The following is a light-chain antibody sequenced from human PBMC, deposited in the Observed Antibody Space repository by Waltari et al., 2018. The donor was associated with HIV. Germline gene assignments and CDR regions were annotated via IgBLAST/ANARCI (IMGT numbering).Light chain of an antibody. V-gene: IGKV1-5*03. Sequence: IQMTQSPSNLSASVGDTVILTCRASQDIDKWWAWYHQKPGRAPKLLISMTSVLESGVPSRFRGSGSGTTFTLTITGLQPDDIGTYFCQQYSTHYAFGQGTRVE. CDR2: MTS. CDR1: QDIDKW. CDR3: QQYSTHYA. J-gene: IGKJ2*01.